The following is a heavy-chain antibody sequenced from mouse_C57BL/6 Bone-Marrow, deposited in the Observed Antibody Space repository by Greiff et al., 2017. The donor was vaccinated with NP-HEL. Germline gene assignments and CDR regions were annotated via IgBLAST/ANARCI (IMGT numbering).Heavy chain of an antibody. V-gene: IGHV1-15*01. CDR2: IDPETGGT. CDR1: GYTFTDYE. D-gene: IGHD2-4*01. J-gene: IGHJ3*01. Sequence: VKLVESGAELVRPGASVTLSCKASGYTFTDYEMHWVKQTPVHGLEWIGAIDPETGGTAYNQKFKGKAILTADKSSSTAYMELRSLTSEDSAVDYGTRFYDDYSCFAYWGQGTLVTVSA. CDR3: TRFYDDYSCFAY.